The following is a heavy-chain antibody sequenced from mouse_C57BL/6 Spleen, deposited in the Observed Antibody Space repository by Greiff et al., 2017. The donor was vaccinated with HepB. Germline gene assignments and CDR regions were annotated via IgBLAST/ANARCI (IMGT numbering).Heavy chain of an antibody. CDR3: AREDFITTVVEVSFDY. CDR1: GYTFTSYW. Sequence: QVQLQQPGTELVKPGASVKLSCKAPGYTFTSYWMHWVKQRPGQGLEWIGNINPSNGGTNYNEKFKSKATLTVDKSSSTAYMQLSSLTSEDSAVYYCAREDFITTVVEVSFDYWGQGTTLTVSS. J-gene: IGHJ2*01. CDR2: INPSNGGT. V-gene: IGHV1-53*01. D-gene: IGHD1-1*01.